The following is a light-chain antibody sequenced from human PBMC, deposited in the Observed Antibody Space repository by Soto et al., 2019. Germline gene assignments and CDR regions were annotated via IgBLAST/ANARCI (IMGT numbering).Light chain of an antibody. CDR3: AAWDDSIVV. CDR2: SNN. V-gene: IGLV1-44*01. J-gene: IGLJ2*01. Sequence: QSVLTQPPSASGTPGQRVTISCSGSSSNIGSNTVNWYQQLPGTAPKLLIYSNNQRPSGVPDRFSGSKSGNSASLAISGLQSEDEADYYCAAWDDSIVVFGGGTKLTVL. CDR1: SSNIGSNT.